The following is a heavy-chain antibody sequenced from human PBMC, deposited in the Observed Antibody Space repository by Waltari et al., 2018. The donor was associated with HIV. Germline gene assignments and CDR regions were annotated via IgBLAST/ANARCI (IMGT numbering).Heavy chain of an antibody. Sequence: QVQLQQWGAGLLKPSETLSLTCAVSGGSFSAYYWSWIRQTPGKGLEWIGEINQSGNIRQSPSLKSRLTISVDPSKNQFSLKMTSMTAADTAVYYCARGSPTLQFYDDFSGYLDAFDVWGHGTMVTVSS. V-gene: IGHV4-34*01. CDR3: ARGSPTLQFYDDFSGYLDAFDV. J-gene: IGHJ3*01. D-gene: IGHD3-22*01. CDR2: INQSGNI. CDR1: GGSFSAYY.